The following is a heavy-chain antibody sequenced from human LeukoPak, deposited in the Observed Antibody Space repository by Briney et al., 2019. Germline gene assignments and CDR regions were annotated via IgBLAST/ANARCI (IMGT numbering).Heavy chain of an antibody. J-gene: IGHJ4*02. CDR2: IIPIFGTA. CDR3: AREGSAELPNEYYFDC. Sequence: ASVKVSCKASEGTFSSYAISWVRQAPGQGLEWMGGIIPIFGTANYAQKFQGRVTITTDESTSTAYMELSSLRSEDTAVYYCAREGSAELPNEYYFDCWGQGTLVTVSS. D-gene: IGHD1-7*01. CDR1: EGTFSSYA. V-gene: IGHV1-69*05.